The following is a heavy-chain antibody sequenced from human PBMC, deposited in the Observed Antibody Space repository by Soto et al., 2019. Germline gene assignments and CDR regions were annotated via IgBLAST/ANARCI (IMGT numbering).Heavy chain of an antibody. CDR3: VARGMTYDFLSGPHPFDP. Sequence: PSETLSLTCAAHNGSFTDYFWTWIRQSPGRGLGWIGEINHRGGATYNPSLRSRVTISIDTSKNHFSLSLRSLTAADTAVYYCVARGMTYDFLSGPHPFDPWGHGTLVT. D-gene: IGHD3-3*01. CDR1: NGSFTDYF. J-gene: IGHJ5*02. V-gene: IGHV4-34*01. CDR2: INHRGGA.